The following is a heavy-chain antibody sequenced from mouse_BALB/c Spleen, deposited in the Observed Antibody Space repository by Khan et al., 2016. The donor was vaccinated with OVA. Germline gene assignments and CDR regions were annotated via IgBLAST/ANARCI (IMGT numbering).Heavy chain of an antibody. CDR1: GFTFFDYG. J-gene: IGHJ3*01. CDR2: ISSVAYSI. CDR3: ERGGFAY. V-gene: IGHV5-15*02. Sequence: EVELVESGGGLVQPGGSRKLSCAASGFTFFDYGMAWVRQTPGKGPEWIAFISSVAYSIYYADTVTGRFTISRENAKHTLYLDMSSLWPDETAMYYCERGGFAYWGQGTLVTVST.